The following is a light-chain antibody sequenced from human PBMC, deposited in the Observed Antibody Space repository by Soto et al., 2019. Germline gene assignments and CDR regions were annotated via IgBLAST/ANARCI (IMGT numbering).Light chain of an antibody. CDR2: KAS. J-gene: IGKJ3*01. V-gene: IGKV1-5*03. CDR1: QSISVW. CDR3: QHYNSLSA. Sequence: QSPSTLSASVGDRVTITCRASQSISVWLAWYQQKAGKAPNLLIYKASRLESGVPSRFSGSGSGTEFSLSISSLQPDDFATYYCQHYNSLSAFGPGTKVDIK.